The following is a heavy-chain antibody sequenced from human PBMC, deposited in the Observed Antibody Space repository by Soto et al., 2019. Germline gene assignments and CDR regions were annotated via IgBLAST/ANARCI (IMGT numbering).Heavy chain of an antibody. V-gene: IGHV4-59*08. CDR2: IYNSGST. CDR1: GGSISSYY. Sequence: SETLSLTCTVSGGSISSYYWSWIRQPPGKGLEWIGYIYNSGSTNYNPPLKSRVTISVDTSKNQFSLKLSSVTAADTAVYFCARQVQDFSGPGSYYFDSWGQGTLVTVSS. D-gene: IGHD3-10*01. CDR3: ARQVQDFSGPGSYYFDS. J-gene: IGHJ4*02.